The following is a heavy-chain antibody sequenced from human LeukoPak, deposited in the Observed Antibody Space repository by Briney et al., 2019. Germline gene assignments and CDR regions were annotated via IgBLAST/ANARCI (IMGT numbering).Heavy chain of an antibody. CDR3: ARSGYCSSTSCYGSVDN. Sequence: GGSLRLSCAASGFTFSAHYMSWIHQVPGKGLEWVSYISSSGSTIYYADSVKGRFTISRDNAKNSLYLQMNSLRAEDTAVYYCARSGYCSSTSCYGSVDNWGQGTLVTVSS. V-gene: IGHV3-11*01. J-gene: IGHJ4*02. CDR2: ISSSGSTI. D-gene: IGHD2-2*01. CDR1: GFTFSAHY.